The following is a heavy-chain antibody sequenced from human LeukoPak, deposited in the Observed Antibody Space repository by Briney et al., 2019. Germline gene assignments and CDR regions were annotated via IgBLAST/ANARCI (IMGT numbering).Heavy chain of an antibody. J-gene: IGHJ3*02. CDR1: GYTFTSYG. V-gene: IGHV1-18*01. CDR3: ARPTAYCTNGVCYSLHAFDI. D-gene: IGHD2-8*01. Sequence: ASVKVSCKASGYTFTSYGISWVRQAPGQGLEWMGWISAYNGNANYAQKLQGRVTMTTDTSTSTAYMELRNLRSEDTAVYYCARPTAYCTNGVCYSLHAFDIWGQGTMVTVSS. CDR2: ISAYNGNA.